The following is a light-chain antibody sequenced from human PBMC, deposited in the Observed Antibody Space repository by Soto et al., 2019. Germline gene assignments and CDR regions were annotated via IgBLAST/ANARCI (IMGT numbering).Light chain of an antibody. CDR2: AAS. CDR1: QSISSN. CDR3: QQYKNWPPMYT. V-gene: IGKV3-15*01. Sequence: DIGMTQSPATLSLSPGERATLSCRASQSISSNLAWYQHKPGQAPRLLIYAASTRASGIPARFSGGGSGTEFSLTITSLQSEDFAIYYCQQYKNWPPMYTFGQGTRLEI. J-gene: IGKJ2*01.